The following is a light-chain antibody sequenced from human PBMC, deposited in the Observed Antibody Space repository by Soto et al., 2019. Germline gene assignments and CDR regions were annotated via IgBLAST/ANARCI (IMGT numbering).Light chain of an antibody. CDR2: DVS. CDR3: ISYTGTSTLYV. CDR1: SSDIGGYKY. Sequence: QSALTQPASVSGSPGQSITISCTGTSSDIGGYKYVSWYQQLPGKVPKLIIYDVSNRPSGVSDRFSGSRSGHAASLTIAGLQAEDEADYYCISYTGTSTLYVFGTGTKLTVL. J-gene: IGLJ1*01. V-gene: IGLV2-14*03.